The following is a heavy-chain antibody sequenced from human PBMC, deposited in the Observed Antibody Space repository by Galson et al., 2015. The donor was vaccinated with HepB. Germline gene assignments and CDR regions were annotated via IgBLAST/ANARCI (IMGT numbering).Heavy chain of an antibody. CDR1: DYTFTSYG. D-gene: IGHD3-10*01. CDR3: ARDGSGTHYHYFYGMDV. Sequence: SVKVSCKASDYTFTSYGISWVRQAPGQGLEWMGWISAYNGITHFAQKLQDRVTMTTDTSTNTAYMELRSLRSDDTAVYYCARDGSGTHYHYFYGMDVWGQGTTVTASS. CDR2: ISAYNGIT. J-gene: IGHJ6*02. V-gene: IGHV1-18*01.